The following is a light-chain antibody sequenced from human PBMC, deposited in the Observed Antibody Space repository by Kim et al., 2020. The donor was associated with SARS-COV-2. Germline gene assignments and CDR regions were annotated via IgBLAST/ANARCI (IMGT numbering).Light chain of an antibody. V-gene: IGKV1-27*01. CDR3: QRYYSAPLT. CDR1: QDIRNY. J-gene: IGKJ4*01. CDR2: AAS. Sequence: ASVGDRVTITCRASQDIRNYLAWYQQKPGKVPKLLIYAASTLQSGVPSRFSGSGSGTDFTLTISSLQPEDFATYYCQRYYSAPLTFGGGTKVDIK.